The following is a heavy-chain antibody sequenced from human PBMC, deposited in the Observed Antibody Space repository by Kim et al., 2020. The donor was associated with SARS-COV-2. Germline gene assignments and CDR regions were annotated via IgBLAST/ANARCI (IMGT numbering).Heavy chain of an antibody. J-gene: IGHJ6*02. Sequence: GGSLRLSCVASGFTFSNYIMHWVRQAPGKGLEWVTVIWSDGSSEHYADSVKGRFAISRDNSKNTLFLQMSSLTAEDTAVYYCVRESVGQDYGMDIWGQGTTVTVSS. CDR3: VRESVGQDYGMDI. D-gene: IGHD1-26*01. CDR2: IWSDGSSE. CDR1: GFTFSNYI. V-gene: IGHV3-33*08.